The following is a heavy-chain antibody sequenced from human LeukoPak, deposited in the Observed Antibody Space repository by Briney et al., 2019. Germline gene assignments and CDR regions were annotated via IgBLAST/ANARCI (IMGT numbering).Heavy chain of an antibody. CDR2: IYYSGST. Sequence: PSETLSLTCTVSGGSISSGGYYWSWIRQHPGKGLEWIGYIYYSGSTYYNPSLKSRVSIPVDTSKNQFSLRLSSVTAADTAVYYCAISDGYCTTTTCYNPFDYWGQGTLVTVSS. V-gene: IGHV4-31*03. CDR3: AISDGYCTTTTCYNPFDY. CDR1: GGSISSGGYY. J-gene: IGHJ4*02. D-gene: IGHD2-2*02.